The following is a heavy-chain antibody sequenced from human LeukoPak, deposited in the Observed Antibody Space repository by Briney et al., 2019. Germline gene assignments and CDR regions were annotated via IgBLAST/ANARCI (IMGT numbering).Heavy chain of an antibody. CDR2: IRYDGSNR. D-gene: IGHD3-22*01. CDR3: AKGGYSYDSSGHNYFDY. CDR1: GFTFTSYG. V-gene: IGHV3-30*02. Sequence: GGSLRLSCAASGFTFTSYGMHWVRQAPGKGLEWVAFIRYDGSNRDYADSVKGRFTISRDNSRNTLYLQMNSLRAEDTAVYYCAKGGYSYDSSGHNYFDYWGQGTLVTVSS. J-gene: IGHJ4*02.